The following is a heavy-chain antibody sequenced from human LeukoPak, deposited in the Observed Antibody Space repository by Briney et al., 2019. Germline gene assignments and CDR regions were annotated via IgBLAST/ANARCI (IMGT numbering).Heavy chain of an antibody. CDR1: GFTFSSYW. V-gene: IGHV3-7*01. D-gene: IGHD2-15*01. CDR3: ARDRGYLSFDF. J-gene: IGHJ3*01. Sequence: GGSLRLSCAAPGFTFSSYWMTWVRQAPGKGLEWVANLNQGGSQKYYVDSVKGRFTISRDNAKNSLYVQMNSLRAEDTAVYYCARDRGYLSFDFWGQGTMVTVSS. CDR2: LNQGGSQK.